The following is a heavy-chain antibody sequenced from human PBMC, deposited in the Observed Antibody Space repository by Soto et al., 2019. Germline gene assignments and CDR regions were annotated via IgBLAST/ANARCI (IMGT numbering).Heavy chain of an antibody. J-gene: IGHJ5*02. Sequence: QVQLQESGPGLVKPSQTLSLTCTVSGGSISSGDYYWSWIRQPPGKGREWIGYIYYSGSTYYNPSLKSRVTISVDTSKNQFSLKLSSVTAADTAVYYCARARANSSGWYLRLFDPWGQGTLVTVSS. V-gene: IGHV4-30-4*01. CDR2: IYYSGST. CDR1: GGSISSGDYY. CDR3: ARARANSSGWYLRLFDP. D-gene: IGHD6-19*01.